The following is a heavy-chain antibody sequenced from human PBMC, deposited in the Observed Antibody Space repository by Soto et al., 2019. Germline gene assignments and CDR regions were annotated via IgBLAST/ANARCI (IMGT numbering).Heavy chain of an antibody. D-gene: IGHD4-17*01. CDR1: GGSISSGGYY. CDR3: ARVFGDYQIAYYYYMDV. V-gene: IGHV4-31*03. Sequence: SETLSLTCTVSGGSISSGGYYWSWIRQHPGKGLEWIGYIYYSGSTYYNPSLKSRVTISVDTSKNQFSLKLSSVTAADTAVYYCARVFGDYQIAYYYYMDVWGKGTTVTVSS. CDR2: IYYSGST. J-gene: IGHJ6*03.